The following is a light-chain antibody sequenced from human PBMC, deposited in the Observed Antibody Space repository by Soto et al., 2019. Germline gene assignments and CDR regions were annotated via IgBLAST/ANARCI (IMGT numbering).Light chain of an antibody. V-gene: IGKV3-20*01. CDR2: DAS. Sequence: EIVLTQSPGTLSLSPGERVTLSCRASQSVTSTYLAWYQQKPGQAPRLLIYDASTRATGIPDRFSGSGSGTDFTLTISRLEPEDVAVYYCQQYGRSPGLLTFGPGTKVDIK. CDR3: QQYGRSPGLLT. J-gene: IGKJ3*01. CDR1: QSVTSTY.